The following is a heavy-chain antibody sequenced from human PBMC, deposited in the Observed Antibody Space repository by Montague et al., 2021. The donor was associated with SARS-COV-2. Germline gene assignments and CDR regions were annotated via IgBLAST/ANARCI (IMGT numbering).Heavy chain of an antibody. D-gene: IGHD6-13*01. CDR3: VRGIEAAGSYDY. V-gene: IGHV6-1*01. CDR1: RDSVSSNSAT. J-gene: IGHJ4*02. CDR2: TYYRSMWKS. Sequence: CAISRDSVSSNSATWNWIRQSPSRGLEWLGRTYYRSMWKSDYARSVKSRIAINPDTSKNQFSLQLSSVTPEDTALYYCVRGIEAAGSYDYWGQGTLVTVPS.